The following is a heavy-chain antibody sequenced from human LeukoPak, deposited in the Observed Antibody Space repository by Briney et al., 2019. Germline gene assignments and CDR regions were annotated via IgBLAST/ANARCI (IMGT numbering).Heavy chain of an antibody. J-gene: IGHJ5*02. V-gene: IGHV1-8*01. CDR2: MNPNSGNT. Sequence: ASVKVSCKASGYTFTSYDINWVRQATGQGLEWMGWMNPNSGNTGYAQKFQGRVTMTTDTSTSTAYMELRSLRSDDTAVYYCARPLPDCGGDCYLIDPWGQGTLVTVSS. CDR1: GYTFTSYD. CDR3: ARPLPDCGGDCYLIDP. D-gene: IGHD2-21*01.